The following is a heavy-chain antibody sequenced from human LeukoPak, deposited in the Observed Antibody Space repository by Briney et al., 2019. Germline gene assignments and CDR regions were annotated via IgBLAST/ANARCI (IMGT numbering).Heavy chain of an antibody. CDR3: ARDKYDILTGYQIPFYFDY. CDR1: GFTFSSYS. Sequence: GGSLRLSCAASGFTFSSYSMNWVRQAPGKGLEWVPYISSSSSTIYYADSVKGRFTISRDNAKNSLYLQMNSLRAEDTAVYYCARDKYDILTGYQIPFYFDYWGQGALVTVSS. V-gene: IGHV3-48*04. CDR2: ISSSSSTI. D-gene: IGHD3-9*01. J-gene: IGHJ4*02.